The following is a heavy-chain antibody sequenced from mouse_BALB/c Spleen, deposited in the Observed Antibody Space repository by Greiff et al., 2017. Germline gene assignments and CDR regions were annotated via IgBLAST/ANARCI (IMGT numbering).Heavy chain of an antibody. D-gene: IGHD1-1*01. CDR2: IDPANGNT. J-gene: IGHJ3*01. Sequence: EVKLQQSGAELVKPGASVKLSCTASGFNIKDTYMHWVKQRPEQGLEWIGRIDPANGNTKYDPKFQGKATITADTSSNTAYLQLSSLTSEDTAVYYCARDYYGSSSAYWGQGTLVTVSA. V-gene: IGHV14-3*02. CDR3: ARDYYGSSSAY. CDR1: GFNIKDTY.